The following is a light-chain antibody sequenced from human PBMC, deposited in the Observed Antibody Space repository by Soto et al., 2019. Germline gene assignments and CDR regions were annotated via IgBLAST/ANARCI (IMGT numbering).Light chain of an antibody. Sequence: QSVLTQPPSVSEAPGQRVTISGTGRSSNIGAGYEAHWYQQVPGTAPKLLIYENNNRPSGVPDRLSGSKSGTSASLAITGLQTDDEAEHYCQSYDSSLSGYVFGTGTKWTVL. J-gene: IGLJ1*01. CDR3: QSYDSSLSGYV. CDR2: ENN. CDR1: SSNIGAGYE. V-gene: IGLV1-40*01.